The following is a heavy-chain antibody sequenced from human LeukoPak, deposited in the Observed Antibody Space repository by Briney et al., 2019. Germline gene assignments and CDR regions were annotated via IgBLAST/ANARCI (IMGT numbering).Heavy chain of an antibody. CDR3: ARDYCSGGSCYSFSYYYYMDV. Sequence: GGSLRLSCAASGFTFSSYSMHWVRQAPGKGLEWVTVIWYDGSNEYYADSVRGRFTISRDNSKNTLYLQMNRMSPEDTAVYYCARDYCSGGSCYSFSYYYYMDVWGKGTTVTVS. CDR1: GFTFSSYS. J-gene: IGHJ6*03. CDR2: IWYDGSNE. V-gene: IGHV3-33*01. D-gene: IGHD2-15*01.